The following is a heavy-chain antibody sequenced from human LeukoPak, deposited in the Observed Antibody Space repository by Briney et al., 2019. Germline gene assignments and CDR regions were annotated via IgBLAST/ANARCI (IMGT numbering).Heavy chain of an antibody. CDR2: INPSGGST. D-gene: IGHD3-3*01. J-gene: IGHJ4*02. CDR3: ARPGLRFLEWLSLNLYFDY. V-gene: IGHV1-46*01. Sequence: ASVKVSCKASGYTFTSYYMHWVRQAPGQGLEWMGIINPSGGSTSYAQKFQGRVTMTRDTSTSTVYMELSSLRSEDTAVYYCARPGLRFLEWLSLNLYFDYWGQGTLVTVSS. CDR1: GYTFTSYY.